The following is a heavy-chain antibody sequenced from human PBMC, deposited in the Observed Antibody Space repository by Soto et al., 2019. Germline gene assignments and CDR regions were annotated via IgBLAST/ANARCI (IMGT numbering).Heavy chain of an antibody. CDR2: ISSSGYT. J-gene: IGHJ4*02. Sequence: QVQLQESGPGLVKPSLTLSLICSVSGGSINYGGYYWNWIRQRPGKGLEWLGFISSSGYTYYNPSLQSRLTMSLDTSQNQFSLNLSSLTAADTAVYYCARGSTDYSLQIDFWGPGTLVTVSS. CDR3: ARGSTDYSLQIDF. CDR1: GGSINYGGYY. D-gene: IGHD4-4*01. V-gene: IGHV4-31*03.